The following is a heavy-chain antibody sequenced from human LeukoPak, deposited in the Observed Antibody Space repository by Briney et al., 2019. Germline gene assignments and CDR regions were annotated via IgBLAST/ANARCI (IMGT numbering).Heavy chain of an antibody. Sequence: SETLSLTCAVYGGSFSGYYWSWIRQPPGKGLEWIGEINHSGSTNYNPSLKSRVTISVDTSKNQFSLKLSSVTAADTAVYYCARVRSYGMDVWGKGTTVTVSS. V-gene: IGHV4-34*01. J-gene: IGHJ6*04. CDR3: ARVRSYGMDV. CDR1: GGSFSGYY. CDR2: INHSGST.